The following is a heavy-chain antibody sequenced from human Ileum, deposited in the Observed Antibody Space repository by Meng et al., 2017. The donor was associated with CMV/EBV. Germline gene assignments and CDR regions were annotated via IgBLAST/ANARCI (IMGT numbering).Heavy chain of an antibody. J-gene: IGHJ5*02. D-gene: IGHD3-3*01. CDR3: ASYDLRALLFDP. CDR1: GGSISSGGYY. CDR2: IYYSGST. V-gene: IGHV4-31*03. Sequence: TVSGGSISSGGYYWSWIRQHPGKGLEWIGYIYYSGSTYYNPSLKSRVTISVDTSKNQFSLKLSSVTAADTAVYYCASYDLRALLFDPWGQGTLVTVSS.